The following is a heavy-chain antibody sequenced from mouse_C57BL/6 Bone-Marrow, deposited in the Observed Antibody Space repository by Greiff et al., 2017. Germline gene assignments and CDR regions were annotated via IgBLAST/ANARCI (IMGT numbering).Heavy chain of an antibody. CDR2: ISSGGSYT. D-gene: IGHD2-2*01. Sequence: EVMLVESGGDLVKPGGSLKLSCAASGFTFSSYGLSWVRQTPDKRLEWVATISSGGSYTYYPDSVKGRFTISRDSAKNTLYLQMSSLKSEDTAMYYYARRGLWLYYYAMDYWGQGTSVTVSS. CDR3: ARRGLWLYYYAMDY. J-gene: IGHJ4*01. CDR1: GFTFSSYG. V-gene: IGHV5-6*02.